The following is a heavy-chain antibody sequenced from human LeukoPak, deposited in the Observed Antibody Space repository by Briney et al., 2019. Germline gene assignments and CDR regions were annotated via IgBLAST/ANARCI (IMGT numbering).Heavy chain of an antibody. CDR2: IRSKANSYAT. D-gene: IGHD1-26*01. CDR3: TRITPSTGSYYDALDI. J-gene: IGHJ3*02. V-gene: IGHV3-73*01. CDR1: VVNFSGSA. Sequence: GGARGLSCAASVVNFSGSAMQRVRQASGKGLEWVGRIRSKANSYATAYAASVKGRFTISRDDSRNTAYLQMNRLKTEDTAVYYCTRITPSTGSYYDALDIWGQGTMVTVSS.